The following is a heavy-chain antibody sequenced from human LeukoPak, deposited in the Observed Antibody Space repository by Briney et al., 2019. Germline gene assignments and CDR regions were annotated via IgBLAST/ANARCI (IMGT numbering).Heavy chain of an antibody. V-gene: IGHV1-69*02. J-gene: IGHJ3*02. CDR1: GGTFSSYT. D-gene: IGHD3-16*01. CDR2: IIPILGIA. CDR3: ARPVWGVTHDAFDI. Sequence: SVKVSCKASGGTFSSYTISWVRQAPGQGPEWMGRIIPILGIANYAQKFQGRVTITADKSTSTAYMELSSLRSEDTAVYYCARPVWGVTHDAFDIWGQGTMVTVSS.